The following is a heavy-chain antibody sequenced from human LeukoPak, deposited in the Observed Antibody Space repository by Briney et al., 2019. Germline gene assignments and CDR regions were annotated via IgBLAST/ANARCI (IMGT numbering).Heavy chain of an antibody. J-gene: IGHJ3*02. CDR1: GFTFSNAW. D-gene: IGHD3-10*01. CDR3: AKDHYLGAFDI. V-gene: IGHV3-23*01. CDR2: ISGSGGST. Sequence: PGGSLRLSCAAPGFTFSNAWMSWVRQAPGKGLEWVSAISGSGGSTYYADSVRGRFTISRDNSKNTLCLQMNSLRAEDTAVYYCAKDHYLGAFDIWGQGTMVTVSS.